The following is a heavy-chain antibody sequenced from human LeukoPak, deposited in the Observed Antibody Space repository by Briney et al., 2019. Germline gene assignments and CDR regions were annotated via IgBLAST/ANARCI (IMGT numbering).Heavy chain of an antibody. Sequence: PGGSLRLSCAASGFTFSDYGMVWVRQAPGKGLEWMAFIRFDGTIKYYADSVKDRFTISRDNSKNTLYLQMNSLRDEDTAVYYCAKRGSPYSSSWYFDNYWGQGTLVTVSS. J-gene: IGHJ4*02. CDR2: IRFDGTIK. D-gene: IGHD6-13*01. CDR3: AKRGSPYSSSWYFDNY. V-gene: IGHV3-30*02. CDR1: GFTFSDYG.